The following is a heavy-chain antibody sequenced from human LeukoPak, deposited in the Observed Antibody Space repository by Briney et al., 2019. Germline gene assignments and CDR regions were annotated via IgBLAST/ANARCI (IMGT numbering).Heavy chain of an antibody. J-gene: IGHJ6*03. CDR3: AREVPTMVRGVAPGYYYYYMDV. Sequence: SQTLSLTCTVSGGSISSGSYYWSWIRQPAGKGLEWIGRIYTSGSTNYNPSLKSRVTISVDTSKNQFSLKLSSVTAADTAVYYCAREVPTMVRGVAPGYYYYYMDVWGKGTTVTVSS. CDR2: IYTSGST. D-gene: IGHD3-10*01. CDR1: GGSISSGSYY. V-gene: IGHV4-61*02.